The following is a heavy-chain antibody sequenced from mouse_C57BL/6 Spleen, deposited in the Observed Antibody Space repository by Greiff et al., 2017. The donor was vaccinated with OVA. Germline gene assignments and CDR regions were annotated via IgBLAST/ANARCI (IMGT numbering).Heavy chain of an antibody. J-gene: IGHJ1*03. D-gene: IGHD2-4*01. CDR3: AREGEMITTSWYFDV. CDR1: GFTFSSYA. CDR2: ISDGGSYT. V-gene: IGHV5-4*01. Sequence: EVKVVESGGGLVKPGGSLKLSCAASGFTFSSYAMSWVRQTPEKRLEWVATISDGGSYTYYPDNVKGRFTISRDNAKNNLYLQMSHLKSEDTAVYYCAREGEMITTSWYFDVWGTGTTVTVSS.